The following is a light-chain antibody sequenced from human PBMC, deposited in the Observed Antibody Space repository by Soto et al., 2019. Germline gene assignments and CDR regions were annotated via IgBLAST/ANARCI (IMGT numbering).Light chain of an antibody. CDR1: QSVSSGY. Sequence: EIVLTQSPGTLSLSPGDGATLSCRASQSVSSGYLAWYQQKPGQAPRLLIYGASRRAKGIPVRFSGSGSGTDFTLSLSRLEPEDFAVYWCQHYGNSPTFGQGTKVQIK. CDR2: GAS. V-gene: IGKV3-20*01. CDR3: QHYGNSPT. J-gene: IGKJ1*01.